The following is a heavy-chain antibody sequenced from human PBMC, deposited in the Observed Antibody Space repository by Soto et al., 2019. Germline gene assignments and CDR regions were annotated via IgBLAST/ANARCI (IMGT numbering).Heavy chain of an antibody. J-gene: IGHJ4*02. CDR3: ARGRPFQLKYYFDY. D-gene: IGHD1-1*01. V-gene: IGHV1-69*01. CDR2: IIPIFGTA. Sequence: QVQLVQSGAEVKKPGSSVKVSCKASGGTFSSYAISWVRQAPGQGLEWMGGIIPIFGTANYAQKFQGRVTITADESTSTAYMELSSLRSEDTAVYYCARGRPFQLKYYFDYWGQGTLVTVSS. CDR1: GGTFSSYA.